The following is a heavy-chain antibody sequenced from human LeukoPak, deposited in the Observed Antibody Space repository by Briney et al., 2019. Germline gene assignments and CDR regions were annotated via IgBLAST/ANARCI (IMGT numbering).Heavy chain of an antibody. V-gene: IGHV3-48*01. CDR3: ATTTVTTNDY. Sequence: QAGGSLRLSCAASGFTFSSYSMNWVRQAPGKGLEWVSYISSSSTIYYADSVKGRFTISRDNSKNTLYLQMNSLRAEDTAVYYCATTTVTTNDYWGQGTLVTVSS. CDR2: ISSSSTI. CDR1: GFTFSSYS. D-gene: IGHD4-17*01. J-gene: IGHJ4*02.